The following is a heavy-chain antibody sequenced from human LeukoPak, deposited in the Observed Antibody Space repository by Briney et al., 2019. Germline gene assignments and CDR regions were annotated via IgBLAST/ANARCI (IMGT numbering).Heavy chain of an antibody. J-gene: IGHJ5*02. D-gene: IGHD3-10*01. Sequence: PSETLSLTCAVYGGSFSGYYWSWIRQPPGKGLEWIGEINHSGSTNYNPSLKSRVTISVDTSKNQFSLKLSSVTAADTAVYYCARLLYYYGSGHRGWFDPWGQGTLVTVSS. CDR3: ARLLYYYGSGHRGWFDP. CDR1: GGSFSGYY. CDR2: INHSGST. V-gene: IGHV4-34*01.